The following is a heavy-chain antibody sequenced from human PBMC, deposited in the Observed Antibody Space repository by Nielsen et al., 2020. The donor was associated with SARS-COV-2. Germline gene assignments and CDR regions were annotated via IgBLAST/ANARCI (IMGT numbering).Heavy chain of an antibody. CDR2: ISSSGTGI. Sequence: GESLKISCAASGFTFSFHEMNWVRQAPGKGLEWVAYISSSGTGIHYADSVKGRFTISRDNSKNTLYLQMNSLRAEDTAVYYCARDLPVDIVVVVAAGGMDVWGQGTTVTVSS. CDR1: GFTFSFHE. V-gene: IGHV3-48*03. CDR3: ARDLPVDIVVVVAAGGMDV. J-gene: IGHJ6*02. D-gene: IGHD2-15*01.